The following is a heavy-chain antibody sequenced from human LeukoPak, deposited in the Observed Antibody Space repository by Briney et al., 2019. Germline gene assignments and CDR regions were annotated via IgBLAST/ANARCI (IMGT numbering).Heavy chain of an antibody. CDR3: GKTTVGYSSGQKPAWPVDY. Sequence: GRSLRLSCAASGFTFSSYGMHWVRQAPGKGLEWVAGIFGSGGSPHYADPVKGRFTISRDNSRNTVYLQINSLRAEDTAVYYCGKTTVGYSSGQKPAWPVDYWGQGTLVTVSS. CDR2: IFGSGGSP. V-gene: IGHV3-23*01. J-gene: IGHJ4*02. D-gene: IGHD5-18*01. CDR1: GFTFSSYG.